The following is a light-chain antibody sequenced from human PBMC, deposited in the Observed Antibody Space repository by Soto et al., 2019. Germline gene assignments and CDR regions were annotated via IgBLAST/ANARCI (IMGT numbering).Light chain of an antibody. V-gene: IGKV3-20*01. CDR1: ESVRSS. J-gene: IGKJ1*01. CDR2: GAS. Sequence: EIVLTQSPGTLSLSPGQRATLSCRASESVRSSLGWYQQRPGQAPRLLIHGASNRATGIPDRFSGSGFGTDFTLTISRLEPEDFAVYSCQQYVTAPWTFGQGTKVEIK. CDR3: QQYVTAPWT.